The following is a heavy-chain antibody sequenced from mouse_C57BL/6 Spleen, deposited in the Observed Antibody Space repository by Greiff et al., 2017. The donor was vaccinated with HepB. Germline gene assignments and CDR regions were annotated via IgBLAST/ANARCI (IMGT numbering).Heavy chain of an antibody. CDR2: IDPSDSET. D-gene: IGHD2-3*01. CDR1: GYTFTSYW. J-gene: IGHJ4*01. V-gene: IGHV1-52*01. CDR3: ARVRGYDGYYEDAMDY. Sequence: VQLQQPGAELVRPGSSVKLSCKASGYTFTSYWMHWVKQRPIQGLEWIGNIDPSDSETHYNQKFKDKATLTVDKSSSPAYMQLSSLTSEDSAVYYCARVRGYDGYYEDAMDYWGQGTSVTVSS.